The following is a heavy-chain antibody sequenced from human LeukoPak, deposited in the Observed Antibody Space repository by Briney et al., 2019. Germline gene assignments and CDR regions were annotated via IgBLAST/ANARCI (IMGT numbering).Heavy chain of an antibody. CDR2: IGGSGGNT. J-gene: IGHJ6*03. Sequence: GGSLRLSCAASGFTFSSNAMSWVRQAPGRGLEWVSTIGGSGGNTYYADSVKGRFTISRDNSKNTLYLQMNSVRAEDTAVYYCGKIRYMDDWGKRTTVTVSS. CDR3: GKIRYMDD. V-gene: IGHV3-23*01. CDR1: GFTFSSNA.